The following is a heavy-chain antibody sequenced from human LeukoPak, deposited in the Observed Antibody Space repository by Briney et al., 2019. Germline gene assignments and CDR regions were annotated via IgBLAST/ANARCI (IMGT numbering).Heavy chain of an antibody. J-gene: IGHJ6*03. CDR2: IYYSGST. CDR1: GGSISSGGYY. CDR3: ARGPGEVVEWLSPYYYYYMDV. D-gene: IGHD3-3*01. Sequence: SQTLSLTCTVSGGSISSGGYYWSWIRQHPGKGLEWIGYIYYSGSTYYNPSLKSRVTISVDTSKNQFSLKLSSVTAADTAVYYCARGPGEVVEWLSPYYYYYMDVWGKGTTVTVSS. V-gene: IGHV4-31*03.